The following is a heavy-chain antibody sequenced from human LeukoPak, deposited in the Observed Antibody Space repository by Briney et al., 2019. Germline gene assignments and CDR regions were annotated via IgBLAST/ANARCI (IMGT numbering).Heavy chain of an antibody. CDR1: GFTFDDYI. Sequence: GGSLRLFCAASGFTFDDYIMHWVRQAPAKGLDWVSLISWVGGSTYFAAFVKGRFTISRDNSKNSLYLQMNSLSTEDTALYYCAKDIGLYPYTVTTGPSFDYWGQGTLVTVSS. CDR2: ISWVGGST. V-gene: IGHV3-43*01. D-gene: IGHD4-17*01. J-gene: IGHJ4*02. CDR3: AKDIGLYPYTVTTGPSFDY.